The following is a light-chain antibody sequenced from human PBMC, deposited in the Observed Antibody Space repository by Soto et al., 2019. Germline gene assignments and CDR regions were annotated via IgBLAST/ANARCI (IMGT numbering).Light chain of an antibody. J-gene: IGKJ3*01. V-gene: IGKV3-20*01. CDR2: GVS. Sequence: EIVLTQSPGTLSLSPWERATLSCRASQSLSNIYLAWYQQKPGQAPRVLIYGVSTRATGIPDRFSGSGSGTDFTLTISRLEPEDFAVYYCQQYGTLPFTFGPGTKVDIK. CDR1: QSLSNIY. CDR3: QQYGTLPFT.